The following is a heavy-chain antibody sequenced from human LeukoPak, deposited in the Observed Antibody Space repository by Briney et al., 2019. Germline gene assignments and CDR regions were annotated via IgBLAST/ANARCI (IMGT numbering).Heavy chain of an antibody. Sequence: SETPSLTCAVYGGSFSGYYWSWIRQPPGKGLEWIGEINHSGSTNYNPSLKSRVTISVDTSKNQFSLKLSSVTAADTAVYYCARGKARWVAAAGTGYFDYWGQGTLVTVSS. D-gene: IGHD6-13*01. J-gene: IGHJ4*02. CDR1: GGSFSGYY. V-gene: IGHV4-34*01. CDR3: ARGKARWVAAAGTGYFDY. CDR2: INHSGST.